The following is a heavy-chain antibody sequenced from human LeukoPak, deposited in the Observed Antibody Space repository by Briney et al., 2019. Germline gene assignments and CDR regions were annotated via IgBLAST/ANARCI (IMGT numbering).Heavy chain of an antibody. Sequence: MPSETLSLTCAVYGGSFSGYYWSWIRQPPGKGLEWIGEINHSGSTYYNPSLKSRVTISVDTSKNQFSLKLSSVTAADTAVYYCARELNSGSYFSYYYYYMDVWGKGTTVTVSS. CDR1: GGSFSGYY. CDR2: INHSGST. D-gene: IGHD1-26*01. CDR3: ARELNSGSYFSYYYYYMDV. J-gene: IGHJ6*03. V-gene: IGHV4-34*01.